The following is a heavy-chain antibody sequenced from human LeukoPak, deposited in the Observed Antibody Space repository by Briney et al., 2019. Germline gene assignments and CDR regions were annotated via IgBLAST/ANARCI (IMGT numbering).Heavy chain of an antibody. CDR2: IYYTGTT. Sequence: AETLSLTCTVSGGSISSSSYYWGWIRQPPGKGLECTGSIYYTGTTYYNPSLKSRDTISVVTSKNQFSLTLSSVTAADTAVYYCASTKTIAARAFDIWGQGTMVTVSS. D-gene: IGHD6-6*01. J-gene: IGHJ3*02. CDR3: ASTKTIAARAFDI. V-gene: IGHV4-39*01. CDR1: GGSISSSSYY.